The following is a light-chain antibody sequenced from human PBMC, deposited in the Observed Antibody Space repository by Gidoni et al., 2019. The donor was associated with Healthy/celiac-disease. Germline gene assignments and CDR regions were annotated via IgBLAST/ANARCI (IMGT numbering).Light chain of an antibody. CDR3: QQDNSYS. V-gene: IGKV1-5*01. Sequence: DIQMTQSPSTLSASVGDRVTITCRASQSISSWLAWYQQKPGKAPKLLIYDASSLESGVPSRFSGSGSGTEFTLTISSLQPDDFGTYYCQQDNSYSFGQGTKVEIK. CDR1: QSISSW. J-gene: IGKJ1*01. CDR2: DAS.